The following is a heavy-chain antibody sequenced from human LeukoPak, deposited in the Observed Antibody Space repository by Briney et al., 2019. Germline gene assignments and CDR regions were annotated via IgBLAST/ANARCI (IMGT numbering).Heavy chain of an antibody. D-gene: IGHD6-13*01. Sequence: GRSLRLSCAASGLTFSSYGMHWVRQAPGKGLEWVAVISYDGSNKYYADSVKGRFTISRDNSKNTLYLQMNSLRAEDTAVYYCAKDAGYSSSWNWFDPWGQGTLVTVSS. J-gene: IGHJ5*02. CDR3: AKDAGYSSSWNWFDP. V-gene: IGHV3-30*18. CDR2: ISYDGSNK. CDR1: GLTFSSYG.